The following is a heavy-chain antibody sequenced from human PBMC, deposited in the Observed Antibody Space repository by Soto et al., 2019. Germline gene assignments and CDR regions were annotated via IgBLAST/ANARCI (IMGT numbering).Heavy chain of an antibody. Sequence: SVKVSCKASGDTSDSFSISWVRQAPGRGLEWMGGIIPMFGTGNYAQKFQGRLTITADESTGTSYMELSSLRSEDTAVYYCARDRQACSGGSCQLDYWGQGTLVTVSS. CDR3: ARDRQACSGGSCQLDY. V-gene: IGHV1-69*13. CDR1: GDTSDSFS. J-gene: IGHJ4*02. D-gene: IGHD2-15*01. CDR2: IIPMFGTG.